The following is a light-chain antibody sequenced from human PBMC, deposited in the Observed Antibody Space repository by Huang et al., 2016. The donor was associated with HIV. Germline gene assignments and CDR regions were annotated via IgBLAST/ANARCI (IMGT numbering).Light chain of an antibody. CDR2: GAS. Sequence: ERVLTQSPGTLSLSPGERATLSCRASQSVGSSFLAWYQQKPGQAPRLLIYGASNRATGIPDRFGGSGSGTDVTLTISRLEPEDFAVYYCQQYGSALKWTFGQGTKVEI. V-gene: IGKV3-20*01. CDR1: QSVGSSF. CDR3: QQYGSALKWT. J-gene: IGKJ1*01.